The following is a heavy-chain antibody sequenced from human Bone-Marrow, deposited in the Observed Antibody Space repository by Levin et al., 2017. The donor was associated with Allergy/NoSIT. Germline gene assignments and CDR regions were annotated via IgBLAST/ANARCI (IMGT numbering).Heavy chain of an antibody. CDR3: ASHRGSYYYYYYYYGMDV. D-gene: IGHD1-26*01. CDR1: GFTFSSYS. CDR2: ISSSSSYI. J-gene: IGHJ6*02. Sequence: GGSLRLSCAASGFTFSSYSMNWVRQAPGKGLEWVSSISSSSSYIYYADSVKGRFTISRDNAKNSLYLQMNSLRAEDTAVYYCASHRGSYYYYYYYYGMDVWGQGTTVTVSS. V-gene: IGHV3-21*01.